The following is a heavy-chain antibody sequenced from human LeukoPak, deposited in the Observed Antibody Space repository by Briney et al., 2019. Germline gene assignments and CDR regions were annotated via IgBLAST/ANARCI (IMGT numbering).Heavy chain of an antibody. D-gene: IGHD5-18*01. V-gene: IGHV4-39*07. CDR3: ARVQSSYGLTSDY. CDR2: IYYSGST. Sequence: PSETLSLTCTVSGGSISSSSYYWGWIRQPPGKGLEWIGSIYYSGSTYYNPSLKSRVTISVDTSKNQFSLKLSSVTAADTAVYYCARVQSSYGLTSDYWGQGTLVTVSS. CDR1: GGSISSSSYY. J-gene: IGHJ4*02.